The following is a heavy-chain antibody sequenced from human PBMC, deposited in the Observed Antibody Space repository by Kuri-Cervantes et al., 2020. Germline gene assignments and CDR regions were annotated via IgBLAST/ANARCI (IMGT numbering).Heavy chain of an antibody. CDR3: ARWGYSSGWRHFDY. D-gene: IGHD6-19*01. V-gene: IGHV3-7*01. J-gene: IGHJ4*02. CDR1: GFTFSNYW. Sequence: GESLKISCAASGFTFSNYWLTWVRQAPGKGLEWVANIKPDGSEKYSVDSVKGRFTISRDNAKNSLYLQMNSLRAEDTAVYYCARWGYSSGWRHFDYWGQGTLVTVSS. CDR2: IKPDGSEK.